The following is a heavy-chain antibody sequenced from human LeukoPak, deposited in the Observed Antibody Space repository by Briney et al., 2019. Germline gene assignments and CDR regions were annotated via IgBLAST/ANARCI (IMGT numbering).Heavy chain of an antibody. Sequence: ASVKVSCKASGYTFTGYYMHWVRLAPGQGLEWMGWINPNSGGTNYAQKFQGRVTMTRDTSISTAYMELSRLRSDDTAVYYCARVNGITIFGVVNPFDYWGREPWSPSPQ. CDR3: ARVNGITIFGVVNPFDY. J-gene: IGHJ4*02. D-gene: IGHD3-3*01. CDR2: INPNSGGT. V-gene: IGHV1-2*02. CDR1: GYTFTGYY.